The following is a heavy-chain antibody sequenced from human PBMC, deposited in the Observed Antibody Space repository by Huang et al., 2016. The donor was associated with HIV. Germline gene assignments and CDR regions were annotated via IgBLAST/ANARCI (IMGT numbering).Heavy chain of an antibody. J-gene: IGHJ6*02. D-gene: IGHD1-7*01. Sequence: VESGGRSVQPGGSIKLSCVGSTFTFGAYWMSWVSQLPGKGLDWVANIKQDESEKYYVDSVKGRFNISRDNARKVLFLEMDDLRVEDTAIYFCATKTAGMDIWGQGTTVTVSS. CDR1: TFTFGAYW. V-gene: IGHV3-7*01. CDR2: IKQDESEK. CDR3: ATKTAGMDI.